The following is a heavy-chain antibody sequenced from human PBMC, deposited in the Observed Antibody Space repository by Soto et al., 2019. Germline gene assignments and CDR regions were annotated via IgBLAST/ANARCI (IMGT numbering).Heavy chain of an antibody. CDR3: AKDLGSGPTPYGMDV. CDR1: GFTFSSYA. Sequence: EVQLLESGGGLVQPGGSLRLSCAASGFTFSSYAMSWVRQAPGKGLEWVSAISGSGGSTYYADSVKGRFTISRDNSKNTLYLQMNSLRVEDTAVYYCAKDLGSGPTPYGMDVWGQGTTVTVSS. V-gene: IGHV3-23*01. D-gene: IGHD3-10*02. J-gene: IGHJ6*02. CDR2: ISGSGGST.